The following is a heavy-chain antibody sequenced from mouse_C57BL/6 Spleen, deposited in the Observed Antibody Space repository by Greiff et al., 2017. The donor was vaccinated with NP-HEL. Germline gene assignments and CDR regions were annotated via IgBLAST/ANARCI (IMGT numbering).Heavy chain of an antibody. CDR1: GYTFTSYW. CDR2: IYPGSGST. CDR3: ARGPLYYDYDGNAMDY. J-gene: IGHJ4*01. V-gene: IGHV1-55*01. Sequence: QVQLQQSGAELVKPGASVKMSCKASGYTFTSYWITWVKQRPGQGLEWIGDIYPGSGSTNYNEKFKSKATLTVDTSSSTACTQLSSLTSEDSAVYYCARGPLYYDYDGNAMDYWGQGTSVTVSS. D-gene: IGHD2-4*01.